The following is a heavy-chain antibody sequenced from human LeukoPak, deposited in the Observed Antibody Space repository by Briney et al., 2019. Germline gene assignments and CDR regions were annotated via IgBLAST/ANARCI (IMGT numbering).Heavy chain of an antibody. D-gene: IGHD1-26*01. V-gene: IGHV4-59*02. Sequence: SETLSLTCTVSGGFVSRESWTWIRQFPDKRLEWIGYISHSGASDYKPSLESRVTISRDTPKNQFFLNLNAVTAADTAVYFCARLGGDSGSYLDAFDIWGQGTMVTVSS. J-gene: IGHJ3*02. CDR2: ISHSGAS. CDR1: GGFVSRES. CDR3: ARLGGDSGSYLDAFDI.